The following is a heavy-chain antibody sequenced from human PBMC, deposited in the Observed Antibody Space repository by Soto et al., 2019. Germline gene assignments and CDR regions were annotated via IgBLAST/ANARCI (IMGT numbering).Heavy chain of an antibody. D-gene: IGHD1-20*01. V-gene: IGHV1-18*04. CDR1: GGTFSSYS. CDR3: TRGGRENNWNDGKFEY. J-gene: IGHJ4*02. Sequence: GASVKVSCKAPGGTFSSYSINWVRQAPGQGLEWMGRVVPKIGNINFVRKFQGRLTLTADKSTRTAFLELSSLRPEDTAVYYCTRGGRENNWNDGKFEYWGQGTQGTGSS. CDR2: VVPKIGNI.